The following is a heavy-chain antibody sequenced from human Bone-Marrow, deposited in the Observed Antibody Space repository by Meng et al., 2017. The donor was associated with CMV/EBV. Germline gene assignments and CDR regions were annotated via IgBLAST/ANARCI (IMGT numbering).Heavy chain of an antibody. D-gene: IGHD4-23*01. V-gene: IGHV1-2*02. CDR3: ARGGWEGYGGNLFGY. J-gene: IGHJ4*02. CDR2: INPNSGGT. CDR1: GYTFTGYY. Sequence: ASVKVSCKASGYTFTGYYMHWVRQAPGQGLEWMGWINPNSGGTNYAQKFQGRVTMTRDTSISTAYMELSRLRTDDTAVFYCARGGWEGYGGNLFGYWGQGTLVTVSS.